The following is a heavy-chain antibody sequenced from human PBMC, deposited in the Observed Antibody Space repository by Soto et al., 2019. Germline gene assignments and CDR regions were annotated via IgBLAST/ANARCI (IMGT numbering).Heavy chain of an antibody. V-gene: IGHV1-18*01. CDR1: GYTFTSYG. CDR2: ISGYNGNT. Sequence: GASVKVSCKGSGYTFTSYGITWVRQAPGQGLEWMGWISGYNGNTNYEQKFQDRVTMTTDTTTNTAYMELRSLRSDDTAVYYCAREGPRPYYYYGMDVWGQGTTVTVSS. J-gene: IGHJ6*02. CDR3: AREGPRPYYYYGMDV.